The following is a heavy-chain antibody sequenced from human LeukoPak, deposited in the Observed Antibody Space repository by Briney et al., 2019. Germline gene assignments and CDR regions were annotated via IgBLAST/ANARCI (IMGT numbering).Heavy chain of an antibody. CDR2: ISGSGGRT. J-gene: IGHJ1*01. D-gene: IGHD3-22*01. CDR3: AKDWAPYDSSGYPPAEYFQH. CDR1: GFTFSRYA. Sequence: GGSLRLSCAASGFTFSRYAMSWVRQAPGKGLEWVSAISGSGGRTYYADSVKGRFTISRDNSKNTLYLQMNSLRAEDTAVYYCAKDWAPYDSSGYPPAEYFQHWGQGTLVTVSS. V-gene: IGHV3-23*01.